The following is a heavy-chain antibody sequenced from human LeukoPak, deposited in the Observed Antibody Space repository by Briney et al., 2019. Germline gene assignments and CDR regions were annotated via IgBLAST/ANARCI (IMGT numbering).Heavy chain of an antibody. Sequence: SETLSLTCTVSGGSISSGSYYWTWIRQPPGKGLEWIGYIYHTGNIKYNPSLNSRVTISIDTSKDQFSLKLSSVTAADTAVYYCARFGSGWWYNDYWGQGTLVTVSS. V-gene: IGHV4-61*01. D-gene: IGHD6-19*01. J-gene: IGHJ4*02. CDR3: ARFGSGWWYNDY. CDR1: GGSISSGSYY. CDR2: IYHTGNI.